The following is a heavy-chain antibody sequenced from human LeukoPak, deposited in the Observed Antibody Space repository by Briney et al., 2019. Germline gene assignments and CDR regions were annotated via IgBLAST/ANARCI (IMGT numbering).Heavy chain of an antibody. CDR3: ARGRGRDVSFYYGMDV. Sequence: SQTLSLTCTVSRGSISSGSYYWSWIRQPAGKGLEWIGRIYSNGTTNYNPSLKSRVTISVDTSKNHFSLKVSSVTAADTAVYYCARGRGRDVSFYYGMDVWGQGTTVTVS. D-gene: IGHD3-10*01. V-gene: IGHV4-61*02. CDR2: IYSNGTT. J-gene: IGHJ6*02. CDR1: RGSISSGSYY.